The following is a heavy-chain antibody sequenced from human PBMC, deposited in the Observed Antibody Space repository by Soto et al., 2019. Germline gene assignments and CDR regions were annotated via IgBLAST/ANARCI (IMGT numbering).Heavy chain of an antibody. D-gene: IGHD3-16*01. CDR3: ARMATFGSLNWFDP. CDR1: GYSFTNND. Sequence: ASVKDSCKASGYSFTNNDVSWVRQATGQGLEWMGWMNPGSGDTGYAQKFQGRVTLTRDISIATAYMELSSLRSDDTAIYYCARMATFGSLNWFDPWGQGTLVTVSS. CDR2: MNPGSGDT. J-gene: IGHJ5*02. V-gene: IGHV1-8*01.